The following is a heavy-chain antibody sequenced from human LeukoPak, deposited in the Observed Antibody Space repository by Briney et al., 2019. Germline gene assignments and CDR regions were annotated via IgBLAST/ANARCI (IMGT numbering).Heavy chain of an antibody. CDR2: IYTSGST. V-gene: IGHV4-38-2*02. D-gene: IGHD3-3*01. Sequence: SETLSLTCTVSDYYISSGHYWTWIRQPPGKGLEWIGRIYTSGSTNYNPSLKSRVTMSVDTSKNQFSLKLSSVTAADTAVYYCARVLFGVVADYYYYYYMDVWGKGTTVTVSS. J-gene: IGHJ6*03. CDR1: DYYISSGHY. CDR3: ARVLFGVVADYYYYYYMDV.